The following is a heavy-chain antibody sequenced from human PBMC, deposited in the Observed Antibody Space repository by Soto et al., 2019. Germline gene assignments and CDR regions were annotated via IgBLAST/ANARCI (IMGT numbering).Heavy chain of an antibody. J-gene: IGHJ4*02. D-gene: IGHD3-3*01. CDR1: GGSISSGDYY. CDR2: IYYSGST. CDR3: ARVGVITIFGVVII. V-gene: IGHV4-30-4*01. Sequence: PSETLSLTCTVSGGSISSGDYYWSWIRQPPGKGLEWIGYIYYSGSTYYNPSLKSRVTISVDTSKNQFSLKLSSVTAADTAVHYCARVGVITIFGVVIIWGQGTLVTVSS.